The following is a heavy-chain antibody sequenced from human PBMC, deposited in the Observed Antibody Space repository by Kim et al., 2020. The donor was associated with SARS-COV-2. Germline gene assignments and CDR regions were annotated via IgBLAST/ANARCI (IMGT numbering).Heavy chain of an antibody. J-gene: IGHJ4*02. V-gene: IGHV4-59*08. CDR3: GRGFDY. D-gene: IGHD2-15*01. Sequence: IHYTGGTTPNPPLKARVTISVDTSKNQFSLKLSSVTAADTAVYYCGRGFDYWGQGTLVTVSS. CDR2: IHYTGGT.